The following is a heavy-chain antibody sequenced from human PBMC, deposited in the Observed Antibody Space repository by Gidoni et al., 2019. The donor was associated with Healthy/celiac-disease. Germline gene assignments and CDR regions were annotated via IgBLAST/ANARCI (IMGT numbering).Heavy chain of an antibody. CDR1: GFPFSSYG. V-gene: IGHV3-30*03. Sequence: QVQLVEAGGGVVQPGRSLRRSCAASGFPFSSYGMHWVRQAPGKGREWLAVRSYDGSNKYYADSVKGRFTSSRDNSKNTLYLQMNSLRAEDTAVYYCASVRIAGTDYWGQGTLVTVSS. CDR3: ASVRIAGTDY. CDR2: RSYDGSNK. D-gene: IGHD6-13*01. J-gene: IGHJ4*02.